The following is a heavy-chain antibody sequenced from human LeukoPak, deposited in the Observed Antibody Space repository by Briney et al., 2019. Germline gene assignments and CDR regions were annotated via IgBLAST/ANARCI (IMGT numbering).Heavy chain of an antibody. V-gene: IGHV3-48*04. CDR3: ARRLELTRVYYFDY. D-gene: IGHD3-3*02. CDR1: GFTFSSYS. Sequence: QPGGSLRLSCAASGFTFSSYSMNWVRQAPGKGLEWVSYISSSSSTIYYADSVKGRFTISRDNAENSLYLQLNSLRAEDTAVYYCARRLELTRVYYFDYWGQGTLVTVSS. J-gene: IGHJ4*02. CDR2: ISSSSSTI.